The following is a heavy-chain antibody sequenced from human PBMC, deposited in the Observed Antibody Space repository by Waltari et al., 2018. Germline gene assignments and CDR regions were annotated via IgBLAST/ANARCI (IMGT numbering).Heavy chain of an antibody. CDR1: GFTFGSYA. D-gene: IGHD3-16*01. CDR2: ITASGDTT. CDR3: AKDLGDRWGLFDY. V-gene: IGHV3-23*04. J-gene: IGHJ4*02. Sequence: EVQLVDSGGGLVQPGGSLRISCAASGFTFGSYAMSWVRQSPGKGLEWVSMITASGDTTYYADAVKGRFIISRDKSKNTLFLRMNSLRAEDTAVYYCAKDLGDRWGLFDYWGQGTLVTVSS.